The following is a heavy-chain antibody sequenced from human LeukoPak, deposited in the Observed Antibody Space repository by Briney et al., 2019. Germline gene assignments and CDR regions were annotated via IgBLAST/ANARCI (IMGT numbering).Heavy chain of an antibody. D-gene: IGHD6-6*01. CDR3: VSARPDY. CDR2: ISGSGDTI. J-gene: IGHJ4*02. Sequence: GGSLRLSCAASGFTFSDHYMTWIRQAPGKGLEWISYISGSGDTIYYGDSVKGRFTISRDNANNSLYLQMNSLRVEDTAMYYCVSARPDYWGQGTLVTVSS. CDR1: GFTFSDHY. V-gene: IGHV3-11*01.